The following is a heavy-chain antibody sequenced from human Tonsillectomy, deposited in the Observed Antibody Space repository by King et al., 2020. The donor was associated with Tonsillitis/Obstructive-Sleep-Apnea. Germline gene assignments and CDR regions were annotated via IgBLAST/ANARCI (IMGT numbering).Heavy chain of an antibody. Sequence: VQLQQWGAGLLKPSEPLSLTCAVYGGSFSGYYWSWIRQPPGKGLEWIGEINHSGSTNYNPSLKSRVTISVDTSKNQFSLKLSSVTAADTAVYYCAREFVVVVAATRDNWFDPWGQGTLVTVSS. CDR2: INHSGST. J-gene: IGHJ5*02. V-gene: IGHV4-34*01. D-gene: IGHD2-15*01. CDR3: AREFVVVVAATRDNWFDP. CDR1: GGSFSGYY.